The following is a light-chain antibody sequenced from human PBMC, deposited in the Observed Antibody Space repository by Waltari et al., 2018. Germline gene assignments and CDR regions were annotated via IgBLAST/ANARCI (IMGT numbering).Light chain of an antibody. V-gene: IGKV4-1*01. CDR1: QSVLDSSNNKNS. CDR2: GAS. J-gene: IGKJ3*01. CDR3: KQYYSIPT. Sequence: DIVMIQSPDSLAVSLGERATINCKSSQSVLDSSNNKNSLAWYQQKSGQPPKLLISGASTRESGVPDRFSGSGSGTDVTVTISSLQAEDVEVYYCKQYYSIPTFGPGTKVEIK.